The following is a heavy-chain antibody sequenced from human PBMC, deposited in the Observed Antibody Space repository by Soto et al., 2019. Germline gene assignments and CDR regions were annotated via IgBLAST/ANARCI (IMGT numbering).Heavy chain of an antibody. J-gene: IGHJ6*02. V-gene: IGHV4-30-4*01. CDR1: GCSISSGDDY. D-gene: IGHD4-17*01. CDR2: IDCSGKT. Sequence: SETLSLTCTASGCSISSGDDYWSWIRQPPGKGLESSGYIDCSGKTYSNPSVKGRINISVDTSKNQFSLNLSSVTAADTAVYYCARDSVKDYRFYYDAMDVWGQGTSVTVSS. CDR3: ARDSVKDYRFYYDAMDV.